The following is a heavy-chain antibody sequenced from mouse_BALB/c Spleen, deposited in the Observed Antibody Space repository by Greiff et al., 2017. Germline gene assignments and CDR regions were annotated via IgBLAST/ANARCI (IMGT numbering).Heavy chain of an antibody. CDR3: AKESYGNSVFAY. V-gene: IGHV3-8*02. J-gene: IGHJ3*01. CDR2: ISYSGST. CDR1: GDSITSGY. D-gene: IGHD2-1*01. Sequence: EVKLVESGPSLVKPSQTLSLTCSVTGDSITSGYWNWIRKFPGNKLEYMGYISYSGSTYYNPSLKSRISITRDTSKNQYYLQLNSVTTEDTATYYCAKESYGNSVFAYWGQGTLVTVSA.